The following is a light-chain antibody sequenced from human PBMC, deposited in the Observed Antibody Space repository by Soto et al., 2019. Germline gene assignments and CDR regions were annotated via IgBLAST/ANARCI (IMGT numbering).Light chain of an antibody. CDR1: SSSVGAGYD. CDR2: SNT. CDR3: QSYDNILSAVV. Sequence: QSVLTQPPSVSGAPGQRVTISCTGSSSSVGAGYDVHWYQHLPGTAPKLLIFSNTNRPSGAPDRFSGSKSGTSVSLAIAGLQAEDEGDYYCQSYDNILSAVVFGGGTKVTVL. J-gene: IGLJ2*01. V-gene: IGLV1-40*01.